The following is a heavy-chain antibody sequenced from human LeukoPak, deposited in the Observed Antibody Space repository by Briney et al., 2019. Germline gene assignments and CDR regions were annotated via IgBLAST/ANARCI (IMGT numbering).Heavy chain of an antibody. CDR1: GFTFDDYA. Sequence: GGSLRLSCAASGFTFDDYAMHWVRQAPGKGLEWVSLISGDGGSTYYADSVKGRFTISRDNSKNSLYLQMNSLRTEDTALYYCAKDIGGGYCSGGGCYSGCFDYWGQGTLVTVSS. V-gene: IGHV3-43*02. J-gene: IGHJ4*02. CDR2: ISGDGGST. CDR3: AKDIGGGYCSGGGCYSGCFDY. D-gene: IGHD2-15*01.